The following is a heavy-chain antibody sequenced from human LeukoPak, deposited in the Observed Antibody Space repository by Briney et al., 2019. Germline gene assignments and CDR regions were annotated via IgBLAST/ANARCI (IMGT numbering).Heavy chain of an antibody. CDR2: INHSGST. Sequence: GTLSLTCAVSGGSISSSNWWSWVRQPPGKGLEWIGEINHSGSTNYNPSLKSRVTISVDTSKNQFSLKLSSVTAADTAVYYCARGLSAIVYWGQGTLVTVSS. J-gene: IGHJ4*02. CDR3: ARGLSAIVY. D-gene: IGHD2-15*01. CDR1: GGSISSSNW. V-gene: IGHV4-4*02.